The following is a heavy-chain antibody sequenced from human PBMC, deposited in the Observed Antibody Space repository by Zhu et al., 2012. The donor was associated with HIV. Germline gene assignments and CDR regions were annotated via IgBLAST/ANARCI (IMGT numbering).Heavy chain of an antibody. Sequence: QVQLQESGPGLVKPSETLSLTCSVSGDSIRNGFYWAWIRQPPGKGLEWIGNIYHSGSAYYNPSLKSRVTISVDTTRNQFSLRLSSVTAADTAVYFCARDHYGSARFIYFQYWGQGTLVTVSS. CDR1: GDSIRNGFY. CDR2: IYHSGSA. D-gene: IGHD3-10*01. V-gene: IGHV4-38-2*02. J-gene: IGHJ1*01. CDR3: ARDHYGSARFIYFQY.